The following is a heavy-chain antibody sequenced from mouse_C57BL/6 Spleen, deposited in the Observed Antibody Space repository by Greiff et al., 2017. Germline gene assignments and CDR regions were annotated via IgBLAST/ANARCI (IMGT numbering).Heavy chain of an antibody. CDR3: ARGDDGYYVGYAMDY. D-gene: IGHD2-3*01. CDR2: IDTNSGGT. J-gene: IGHJ4*01. V-gene: IGHV1-72*01. Sequence: VQLQQPGAELVKPGASVKLSCKASGYTFTSYWMHWVKQRPGRGLEWIGRIDTNSGGTKYNEKFKSKATMTVDKPSSTAYMQLSSLTSEDSAVYECARGDDGYYVGYAMDYWGQGTSVTVSS. CDR1: GYTFTSYW.